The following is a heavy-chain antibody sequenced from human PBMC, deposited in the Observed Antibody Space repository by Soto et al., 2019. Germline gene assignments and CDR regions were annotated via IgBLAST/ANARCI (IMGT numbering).Heavy chain of an antibody. D-gene: IGHD3-22*01. Sequence: SVKVCCKASGYAFTGYYMHWVRQAPVQGLEWMGWINPNSGGTNYAQKFQGRVTMTRDTSIGTAYMELSRLRSDDTAVYYCARAPEFDYYDSSGYSVPYRYWGQGTLVTVPS. V-gene: IGHV1-2*02. CDR3: ARAPEFDYYDSSGYSVPYRY. CDR1: GYAFTGYY. CDR2: INPNSGGT. J-gene: IGHJ4*02.